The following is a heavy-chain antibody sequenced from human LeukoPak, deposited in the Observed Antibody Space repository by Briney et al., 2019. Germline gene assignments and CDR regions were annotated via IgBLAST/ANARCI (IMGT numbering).Heavy chain of an antibody. D-gene: IGHD6-13*01. Sequence: GGSLRLSCAASGFTFSSYSMNWVRQAPGKGLEWVSYISSSSSTIYYADSVKGRFTISRDNAKNSLYLQMNSLRAEDTAVYYCARVVPPIAAAGYFDYWGQGTLVTVSS. J-gene: IGHJ4*02. CDR1: GFTFSSYS. CDR2: ISSSSSTI. V-gene: IGHV3-48*04. CDR3: ARVVPPIAAAGYFDY.